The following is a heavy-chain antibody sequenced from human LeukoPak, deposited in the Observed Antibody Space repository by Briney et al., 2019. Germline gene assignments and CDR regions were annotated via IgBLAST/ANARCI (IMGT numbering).Heavy chain of an antibody. Sequence: GGSLRLSCAASGFTFNSYEMHWVRQAPGKGLEWVSYISSSGSTIYYADSVKGRFTISRDNAKNSLYLQMNSPRAEDTAVYYCARGGYYFDYWGQGTLVTVSS. CDR2: ISSSGSTI. J-gene: IGHJ4*02. CDR1: GFTFNSYE. CDR3: ARGGYYFDY. V-gene: IGHV3-48*03.